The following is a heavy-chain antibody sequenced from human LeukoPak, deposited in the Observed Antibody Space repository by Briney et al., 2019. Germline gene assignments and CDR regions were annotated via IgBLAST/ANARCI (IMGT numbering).Heavy chain of an antibody. CDR1: GFTFGGYG. CDR3: TRYNSDHFDY. Sequence: GGSLRLSCAGSGFTFGGYGMHWFRQTPGKGLGWVAVIAYDGSRAFYADSVKGRFTISRDNSKNTMSVQMDDLRAEDTAVYYCTRYNSDHFDYWGQGTLVTVSS. J-gene: IGHJ4*02. V-gene: IGHV3-33*01. CDR2: IAYDGSRA. D-gene: IGHD6-19*01.